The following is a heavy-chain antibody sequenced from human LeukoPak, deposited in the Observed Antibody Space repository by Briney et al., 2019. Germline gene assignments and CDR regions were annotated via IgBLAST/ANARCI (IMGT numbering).Heavy chain of an antibody. CDR1: GFTFRTYR. CDR3: TIDAQGSGIYSVDY. D-gene: IGHD3-10*01. Sequence: GGSLRLSCAASGFTFRTYRMSWVRQAPGKGLEWVANIKRDGSKIYYVDSVKGRFTISIDNDKNSLYLQMNSLRAEDTAVYYCTIDAQGSGIYSVDYWGQGTLVTVSS. V-gene: IGHV3-7*05. CDR2: IKRDGSKI. J-gene: IGHJ4*02.